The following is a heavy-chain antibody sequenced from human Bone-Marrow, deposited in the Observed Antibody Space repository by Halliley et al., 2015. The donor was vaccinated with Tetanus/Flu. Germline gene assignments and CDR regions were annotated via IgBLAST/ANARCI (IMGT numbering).Heavy chain of an antibody. CDR3: ARGRRSGYDFWSGDGGGGFFQH. V-gene: IGHV4-59*09. J-gene: IGHJ1*01. CDR2: T. D-gene: IGHD3-3*01. Sequence: TSYNPSLPSRVTISVDTSKNHFSMRLSSVTAADTAVYYCARGRRSGYDFWSGDGGGGFFQHWGQGTPVTVSP.